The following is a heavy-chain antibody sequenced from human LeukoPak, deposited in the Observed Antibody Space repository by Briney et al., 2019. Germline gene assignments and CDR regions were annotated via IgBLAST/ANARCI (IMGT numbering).Heavy chain of an antibody. Sequence: GGSLRLSCAASGFTFSGFAMTWVRQAPGKGLEWVSAISGNGDSTYYVDSVKGRFTISRDNSKNTLYLQMNSLRAEDTAVYYCALYCSGGSCYSMGGAFDIWGQGTVVTVSS. CDR3: ALYCSGGSCYSMGGAFDI. V-gene: IGHV3-23*01. CDR2: ISGNGDST. CDR1: GFTFSGFA. J-gene: IGHJ3*02. D-gene: IGHD2-15*01.